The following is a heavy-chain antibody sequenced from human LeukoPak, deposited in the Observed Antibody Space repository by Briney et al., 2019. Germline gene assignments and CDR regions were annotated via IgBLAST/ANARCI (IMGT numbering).Heavy chain of an antibody. D-gene: IGHD5-24*01. CDR2: IYYSGIT. V-gene: IGHV4-39*01. Sequence: PSETLSLTCTVSGGSISSDNYYWGWIRQSPGKGLEWIGDIYYSGITYYNPSLKSRVALSVDTSKNRFSLKLSSVTAADTAVYYCARHGFRGDGYNWAANWFDPWGQGTLVTVSS. J-gene: IGHJ5*02. CDR3: ARHGFRGDGYNWAANWFDP. CDR1: GGSISSDNYY.